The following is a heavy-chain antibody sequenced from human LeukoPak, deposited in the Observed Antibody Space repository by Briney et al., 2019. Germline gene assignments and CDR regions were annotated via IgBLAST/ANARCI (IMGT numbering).Heavy chain of an antibody. CDR3: ASRSQRGYSYGYYAFDI. V-gene: IGHV3-64*01. J-gene: IGHJ3*02. CDR2: ISSNGGST. D-gene: IGHD5-18*01. Sequence: GGSLRLSCAASGFTFSSYAMHWVRQAPGKGLEYVSAISSNGGSTYYANSVKGRFTISRDNSKNTLYLQMGSLRAEDMAVYYCASRSQRGYSYGYYAFDIWGQGTMVTVSS. CDR1: GFTFSSYA.